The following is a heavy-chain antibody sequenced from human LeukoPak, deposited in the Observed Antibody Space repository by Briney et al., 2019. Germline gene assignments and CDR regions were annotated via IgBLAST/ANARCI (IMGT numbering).Heavy chain of an antibody. D-gene: IGHD3-16*01. CDR2: IGWNSGTI. J-gene: IGHJ3*02. Sequence: GRSLRLSCAASGFTFDDYAMHWVRQAPGKGLEWVSGIGWNSGTIGHADSVKGRFTISRDNAKNSLYLQMNSLRAEDTALYYCAKDAGLWADIFDIWGQGTMVTVSS. CDR1: GFTFDDYA. CDR3: AKDAGLWADIFDI. V-gene: IGHV3-9*01.